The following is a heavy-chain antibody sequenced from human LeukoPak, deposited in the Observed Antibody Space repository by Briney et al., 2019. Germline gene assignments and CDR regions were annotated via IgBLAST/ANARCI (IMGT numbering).Heavy chain of an antibody. J-gene: IGHJ6*02. CDR1: GFTFSRFD. CDR3: ARAGNGVVGYYGMDV. Sequence: GGSLRLSCSASGFTFSRFDLHWVRQATGKGLEWVSFVGTAGDTYYSGSVKGRFTISRENAKNSLYLQMNSLRAGGTAVYYCARAGNGVVGYYGMDVWGQGTTVTVSS. CDR2: VGTAGDT. V-gene: IGHV3-13*04. D-gene: IGHD2-8*01.